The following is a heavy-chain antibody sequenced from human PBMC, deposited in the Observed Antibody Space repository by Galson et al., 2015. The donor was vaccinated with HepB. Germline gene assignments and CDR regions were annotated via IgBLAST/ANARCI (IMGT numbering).Heavy chain of an antibody. CDR2: LYPGGSEI. V-gene: IGHV5-51*01. Sequence: QSGAEVKNPGDSLKISCKGSGYTFTSYWIGWVRQMPGKGLEWMGILYPGGSEIRYSPSFQGQVTISADNSNSTAYLQWNNLKASDTAIYYCARPYAFSGSFHFDYWGQGTLVTVSS. CDR3: ARPYAFSGSFHFDY. CDR1: GYTFTSYW. D-gene: IGHD5-12*01. J-gene: IGHJ4*02.